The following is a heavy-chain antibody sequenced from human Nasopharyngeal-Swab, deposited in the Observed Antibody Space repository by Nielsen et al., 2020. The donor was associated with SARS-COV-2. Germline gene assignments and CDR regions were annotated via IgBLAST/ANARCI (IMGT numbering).Heavy chain of an antibody. CDR1: GFTFSSYA. CDR2: ISYDRSNK. D-gene: IGHD3-22*01. J-gene: IGHJ4*02. V-gene: IGHV3-30*01. Sequence: GESLKISCAASGFTFSSYAMHWVRQAPGKGPEWVAVISYDRSNKHYADSVKGRFTISRDNSKNTLYLQMNSLRGEDTAVYYCARDPDSSGSYFDYWGQGTLVTVSS. CDR3: ARDPDSSGSYFDY.